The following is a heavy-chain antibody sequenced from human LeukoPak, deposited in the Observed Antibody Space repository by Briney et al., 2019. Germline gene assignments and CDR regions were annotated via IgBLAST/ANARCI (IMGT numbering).Heavy chain of an antibody. CDR3: ARGTHDFWSGYYCDY. CDR1: GYTFTGYY. Sequence: ASVKVSCKASGYTFTGYYMHWVRQAPGQGLEWMGWINPNSGGTNYAQKFQGRVTMTRDTSISTAYMELSRLRSDDTAVYYCARGTHDFWSGYYCDYWGQGTLVTVSS. V-gene: IGHV1-2*02. J-gene: IGHJ4*02. D-gene: IGHD3-3*01. CDR2: INPNSGGT.